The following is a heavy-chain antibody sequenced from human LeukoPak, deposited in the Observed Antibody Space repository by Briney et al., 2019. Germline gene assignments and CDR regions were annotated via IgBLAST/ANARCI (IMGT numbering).Heavy chain of an antibody. J-gene: IGHJ4*02. CDR3: ARVYGVRGDSSGPAGY. D-gene: IGHD3-22*01. Sequence: GGSLRLSCAASGFTFSSYWMHWVRQVPGQGLVWVSHIDGDGRIAHYGDSVKGRFTISRDNAKNTVYLQMDSLRAEDTAVYYCARVYGVRGDSSGPAGYWGQGTLVTASS. CDR2: IDGDGRIA. V-gene: IGHV3-74*01. CDR1: GFTFSSYW.